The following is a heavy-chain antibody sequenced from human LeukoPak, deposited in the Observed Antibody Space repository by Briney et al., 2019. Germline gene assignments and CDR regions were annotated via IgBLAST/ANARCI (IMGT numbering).Heavy chain of an antibody. J-gene: IGHJ6*03. CDR2: INTNTGNP. CDR3: ARDGGSSHPYYYYMDV. V-gene: IGHV7-4-1*02. Sequence: ASVKVSCKASGYTFTSYAMNWVRQAPGQGLEWMGWINTNTGNPTYAQGFTARFVFSLDTSVSTAYLQISSLKAEDTAVYYCARDGGSSHPYYYYMDVWGKGTTVTVSS. CDR1: GYTFTSYA. D-gene: IGHD2-15*01.